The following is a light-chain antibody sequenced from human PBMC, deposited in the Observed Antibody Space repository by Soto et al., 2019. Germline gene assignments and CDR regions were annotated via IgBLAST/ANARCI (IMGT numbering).Light chain of an antibody. CDR1: RSLLYSPTNRNY. V-gene: IGKV4-1*01. J-gene: IGKJ1*01. Sequence: DVSMTQSQDCMAVSLGERATLNCKSSRSLLYSPTNRNYMSWYQQKPGQPPKLLVYWASARESGVPDRFSGSGSGTDFTLTISSLQAEDVAVYYCQQYLDVLWSSAQRAKVDI. CDR2: WAS. CDR3: QQYLDVLWS.